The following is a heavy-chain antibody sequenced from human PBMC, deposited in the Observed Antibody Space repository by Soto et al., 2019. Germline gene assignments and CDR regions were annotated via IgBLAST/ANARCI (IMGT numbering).Heavy chain of an antibody. CDR2: IFYSVST. CDR1: GSSISSSSYY. J-gene: IGHJ6*02. CDR3: ARPPGNCIDSKSSGHYALGV. Sequence: ATLYLTYTISGSSISSSSYYWGWLRQPPGKGLERIGSIFYSVSTYYNPSLNSLATRPVDTTNNQFLLKQNSVNAAELAEYSCARPPGNCIDSKSSGHYALGVWGQGTTVT. D-gene: IGHD2-15*01. V-gene: IGHV4-39*01.